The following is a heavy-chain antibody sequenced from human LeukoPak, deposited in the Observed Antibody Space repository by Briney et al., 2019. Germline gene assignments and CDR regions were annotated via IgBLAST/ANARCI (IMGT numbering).Heavy chain of an antibody. J-gene: IGHJ4*02. CDR2: IYTSGST. V-gene: IGHV4-4*07. D-gene: IGHD3-3*01. CDR1: GGSISSYY. CDR3: AREPSTYYDFWSGPGVYFDY. Sequence: SETLSLTCTVSGGSISSYYWSWIRQPAGKGLEWIGRIYTSGSTNYNPSLKSRVTMSVDTSKNQFSLKLSSVTAADTAVYYCAREPSTYYDFWSGPGVYFDYWGQGTLVTVSS.